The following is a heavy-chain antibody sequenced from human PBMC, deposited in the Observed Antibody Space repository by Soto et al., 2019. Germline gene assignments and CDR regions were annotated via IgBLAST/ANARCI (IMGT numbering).Heavy chain of an antibody. CDR2: IIPILGIA. D-gene: IGHD2-15*01. Sequence: QVQLVQSGAEVKKPGSSVKVSCKASGGTFSSYTISWVRQAPGQGLEWMGRIIPILGIANYAQKFQGRVTITADKSTSTAYMELSSLRSKDTAVYYCASAYCSGGSCRFGYWGQGTLVTVSS. J-gene: IGHJ4*02. CDR1: GGTFSSYT. CDR3: ASAYCSGGSCRFGY. V-gene: IGHV1-69*02.